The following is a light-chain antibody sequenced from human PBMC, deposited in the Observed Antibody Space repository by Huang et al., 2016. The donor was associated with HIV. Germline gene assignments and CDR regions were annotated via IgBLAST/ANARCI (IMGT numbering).Light chain of an antibody. CDR2: GAS. CDR1: QAIVTY. V-gene: IGKV1-39*01. J-gene: IGKJ5*01. Sequence: IQLTQSPTSLSASVGDRVAIACRASQAIVTYLNWFQQKPGRAPKLLISGASSLQSGIPSRFTGSGSGTEFTLTIRGLQFDDFATYFCQQSYSALITFGQGTRLEIK. CDR3: QQSYSALIT.